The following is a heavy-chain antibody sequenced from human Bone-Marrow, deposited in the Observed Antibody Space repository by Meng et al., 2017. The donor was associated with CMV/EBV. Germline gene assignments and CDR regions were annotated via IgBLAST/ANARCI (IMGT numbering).Heavy chain of an antibody. CDR2: ISAYNGNT. D-gene: IGHD6-6*01. V-gene: IGHV1-18*01. Sequence: ASVKVSCKASGYTFNSFGVTWVRQAPGQRLEWMGWISAYNGNTNYAQKFQGRVTMTTDTSTSTAYMEVRRLRSDDTAVYFCARGMFPASSGDYWGQGTLVTVSS. CDR3: ARGMFPASSGDY. CDR1: GYTFNSFG. J-gene: IGHJ4*02.